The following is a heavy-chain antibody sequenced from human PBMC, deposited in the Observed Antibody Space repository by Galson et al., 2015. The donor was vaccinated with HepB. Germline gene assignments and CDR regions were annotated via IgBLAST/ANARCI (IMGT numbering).Heavy chain of an antibody. V-gene: IGHV3-21*01. CDR3: ARDLVAVAGSDAFDI. J-gene: IGHJ3*02. CDR1: GFTFSSYS. D-gene: IGHD6-19*01. Sequence: SLRLSCAASGFTFSSYSMNWVRQAPGKGLEWVSSISSSSSYIYYADSVKGRFTISRDNAKNSLYLQMNSLRAEDTAVYYCARDLVAVAGSDAFDIWGQGTMVTVSS. CDR2: ISSSSSYI.